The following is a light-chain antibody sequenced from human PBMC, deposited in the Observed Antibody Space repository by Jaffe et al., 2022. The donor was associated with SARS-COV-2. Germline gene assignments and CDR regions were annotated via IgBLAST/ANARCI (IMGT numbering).Light chain of an antibody. Sequence: AIQMTQSPSSLSASVGDTITITCRASQGIRNDLGWYQQKPGKAPKLLIYGASTLQGGVSSRFSGSGSGTDFTLTITSLQPEDFATYYCLQDYNYPFTFGQGTKLEI. CDR3: LQDYNYPFT. CDR1: QGIRND. J-gene: IGKJ2*01. V-gene: IGKV1-6*01. CDR2: GAS.